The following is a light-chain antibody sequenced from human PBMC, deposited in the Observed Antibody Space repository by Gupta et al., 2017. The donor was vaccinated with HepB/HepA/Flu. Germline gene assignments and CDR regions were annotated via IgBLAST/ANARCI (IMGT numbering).Light chain of an antibody. CDR1: SSNIGARYD. J-gene: IGLJ1*01. Sequence: QSVLTQPPSVSGAPGQRVSISCTGSSSNIGARYDVHWYQQLPGTAPKLLIYGNSNRPSGVPDRFSGSKSGTSASLAITGLQADDEADYYCQSYDSSLSGYVFGGGTKVTVL. CDR2: GNS. V-gene: IGLV1-40*01. CDR3: QSYDSSLSGYV.